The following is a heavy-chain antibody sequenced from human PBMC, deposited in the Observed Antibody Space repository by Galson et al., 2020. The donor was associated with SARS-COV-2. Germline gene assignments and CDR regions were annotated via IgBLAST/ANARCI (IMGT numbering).Heavy chain of an antibody. CDR2: ISAYNGNT. D-gene: IGHD2-2*01. CDR3: ASDGDCSSTSCMGHFDY. V-gene: IGHV1-18*04. CDR1: GYTFTSYG. Sequence: ASVKVSCKASGYTFTSYGISWVRQATGQGLEWMGWISAYNGNTNYAQKLQGRLTMTTDTATSTACMELRSLRSDDTAVYYCASDGDCSSTSCMGHFDYWGQGTLVTVSS. J-gene: IGHJ4*02.